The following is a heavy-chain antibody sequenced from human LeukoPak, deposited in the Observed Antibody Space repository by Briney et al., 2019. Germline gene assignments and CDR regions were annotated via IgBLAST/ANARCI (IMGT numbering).Heavy chain of an antibody. V-gene: IGHV3-66*01. D-gene: IGHD2-15*01. J-gene: IGHJ3*02. CDR1: GFTVSSNY. CDR3: ARGWWDIVVVVAATDAFDI. Sequence: GGSLRLSCAASGFTVSSNYMSWVRQAPGKGREWVSVIYSGGSTYYAASVKGRFTISRDNSKNTLYLQMNSPRAEDTAVYYCARGWWDIVVVVAATDAFDIWGQGTMVTVSS. CDR2: IYSGGST.